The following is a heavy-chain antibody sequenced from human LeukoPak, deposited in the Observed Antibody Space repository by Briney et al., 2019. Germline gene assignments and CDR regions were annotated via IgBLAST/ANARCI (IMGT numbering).Heavy chain of an antibody. CDR3: ARGRAVTGTPDY. CDR1: GYTFTSYD. Sequence: ASVKVSCKASGYTFTSYDINWVRQATGQGLEWMGWMNPNSGNTGYAQKFQGRVTMTRNTSISTAYMELSSLRSEDTAVYYCARGRAVTGTPDYWGQGTLVTVCS. J-gene: IGHJ4*02. CDR2: MNPNSGNT. D-gene: IGHD6-19*01. V-gene: IGHV1-8*01.